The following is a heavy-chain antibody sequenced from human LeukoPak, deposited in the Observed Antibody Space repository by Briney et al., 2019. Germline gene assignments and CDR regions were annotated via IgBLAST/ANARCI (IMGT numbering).Heavy chain of an antibody. J-gene: IGHJ4*02. Sequence: GGSLRLSCAASGFTFSSYSMNWVRQAPGKGLEWVSSISSGSSYIHYADSVKGRFTISRDNAKQSLYLQMNSLRAEDTAVYYCARTVFGGYCSSSSCYAGGYLDNWGQGTLVTVSS. CDR1: GFTFSSYS. CDR2: ISSGSSYI. CDR3: ARTVFGGYCSSSSCYAGGYLDN. V-gene: IGHV3-21*01. D-gene: IGHD2-2*03.